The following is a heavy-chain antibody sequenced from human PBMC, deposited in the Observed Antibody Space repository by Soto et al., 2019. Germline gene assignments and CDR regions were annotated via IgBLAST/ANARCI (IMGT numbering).Heavy chain of an antibody. V-gene: IGHV4-34*01. Sequence: SETLSLTCAVYGGSFRGYYWGWIRPPPGEGVEWIGEINHSGSTNYNPSLKSRVTISVDTSKNQFSLKLSSVTAADTDVYYCARVGGLLGYYYYGMDVWGQGTTVTVSS. CDR3: ARVGGLLGYYYYGMDV. D-gene: IGHD1-26*01. CDR2: INHSGST. J-gene: IGHJ6*02. CDR1: GGSFRGYY.